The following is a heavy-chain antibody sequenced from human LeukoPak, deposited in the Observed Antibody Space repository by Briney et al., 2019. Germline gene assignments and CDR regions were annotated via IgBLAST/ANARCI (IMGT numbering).Heavy chain of an antibody. Sequence: PSETLSLTCTVSGGSISSGSYYWGWIRQAPGKGLEWIGSIYYSGSTYYNSSLKSRVTIFADTSKNRFSLKLGSVTAADTAVYYCARQGYSSSWALDYWGQGTLVTVSS. CDR3: ARQGYSSSWALDY. CDR2: IYYSGST. V-gene: IGHV4-39*01. CDR1: GGSISSGSYY. J-gene: IGHJ4*02. D-gene: IGHD6-13*01.